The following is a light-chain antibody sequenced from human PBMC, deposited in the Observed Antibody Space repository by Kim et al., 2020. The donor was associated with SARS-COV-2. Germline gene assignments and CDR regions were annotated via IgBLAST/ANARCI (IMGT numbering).Light chain of an antibody. Sequence: DIVLTQSPDSLAVSLGERATITCKSSHIVLNNYLAWYQQKPGQPPRLLIYWASTRESGVPDRFSGSGSGTDFTLTISSLQAEDVAVYSCHQYYSIPWTFGQGTKVDIK. CDR1: HIVLNNY. CDR3: HQYYSIPWT. CDR2: WAS. J-gene: IGKJ1*01. V-gene: IGKV4-1*01.